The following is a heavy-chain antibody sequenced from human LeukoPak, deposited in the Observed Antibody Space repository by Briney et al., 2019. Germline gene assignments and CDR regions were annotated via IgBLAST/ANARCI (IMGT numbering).Heavy chain of an antibody. J-gene: IGHJ4*02. Sequence: PGGSLRLSCAASGFTFNTFEMNWVRQAPGKGLEWVSSISGPGSAIYYGDSVKGRFTISRDNAKNSLYLQMDSLRAEDTAVYYCARVGRVRGVTVRGSFDLWGQGTLVTVSS. CDR3: ARVGRVRGVTVRGSFDL. V-gene: IGHV3-48*03. CDR2: ISGPGSAI. CDR1: GFTFNTFE. D-gene: IGHD3-10*01.